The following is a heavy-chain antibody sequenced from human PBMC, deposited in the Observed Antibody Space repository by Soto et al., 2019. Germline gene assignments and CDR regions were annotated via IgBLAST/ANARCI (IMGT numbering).Heavy chain of an antibody. J-gene: IGHJ4*02. CDR2: IYPDDSDT. V-gene: IGHV5-51*01. CDR1: GYTFNNYW. CDR3: ARHSRIHFDSTDY. Sequence: GESLKISCEGSGYTFNNYWIAWVRQMPGKGLEWMVIIYPDDSDTRYGPSFEGQVRISADKSITTAYLQWHSLKASDTAIYYCARHSRIHFDSTDYWGQGTLVTVSS.